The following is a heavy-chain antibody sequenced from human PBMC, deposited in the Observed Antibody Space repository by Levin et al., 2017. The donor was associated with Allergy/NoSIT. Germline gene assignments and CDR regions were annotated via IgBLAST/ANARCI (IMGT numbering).Heavy chain of an antibody. J-gene: IGHJ4*02. D-gene: IGHD2-2*01. Sequence: PSETLSLTCAVSGYSISSGYYWGWIRQPPGKGLEWIGSIYHSGSTYYNPSLKSRVTISVDTSKNQFSLKLSSVTAADTAVYYCAREVPKWYCSSTSCQGHFDYWGQGTLVTVSS. CDR3: AREVPKWYCSSTSCQGHFDY. V-gene: IGHV4-38-2*02. CDR2: IYHSGST. CDR1: GYSISSGYY.